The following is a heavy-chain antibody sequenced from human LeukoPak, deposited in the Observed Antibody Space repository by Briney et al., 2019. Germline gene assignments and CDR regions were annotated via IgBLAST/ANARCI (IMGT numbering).Heavy chain of an antibody. J-gene: IGHJ4*02. V-gene: IGHV1-69*01. CDR3: ARYIAAAGTPDY. D-gene: IGHD6-13*01. CDR1: GGTFSSYA. CDR2: IIPIFGTA. Sequence: ASVKVSCKASGGTFSSYAISWVRQAPGQGLEWMGGIIPIFGTANYAQKFQGRVTITADESTSTAYMELSSLRSEDTAVYYCARYIAAAGTPDYWGQGTLVTVSS.